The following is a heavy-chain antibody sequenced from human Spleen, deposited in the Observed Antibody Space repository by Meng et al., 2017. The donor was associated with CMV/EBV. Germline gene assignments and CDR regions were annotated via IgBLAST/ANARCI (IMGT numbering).Heavy chain of an antibody. Sequence: GESLKISCAASGFTFSSYEMNWVRQAPGKGLEWVSSISSSSSYIYYADSVKGRFTISRDNAKNSLYLQMNSLRAEDTAVYYCARDGNTIFGPAGYLKKWGQGTLVTVSS. CDR1: GFTFSSYE. CDR2: ISSSSSYI. V-gene: IGHV3-21*01. J-gene: IGHJ4*02. D-gene: IGHD3-3*01. CDR3: ARDGNTIFGPAGYLKK.